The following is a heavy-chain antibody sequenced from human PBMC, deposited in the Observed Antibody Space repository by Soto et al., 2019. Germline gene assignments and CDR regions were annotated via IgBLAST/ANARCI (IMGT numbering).Heavy chain of an antibody. Sequence: SGPTLVDPTQTRTLTCTFSGFSLTTSGMCVTWIRQPPGKALEWLALIDWADDKYYNTSLKTRLTISKDTSKNQVVLTMTSVDPVDTATYYCARMRTWLQSFDYWGQGALVTVSS. J-gene: IGHJ4*02. CDR2: IDWADDK. V-gene: IGHV2-70*01. CDR1: GFSLTTSGMC. CDR3: ARMRTWLQSFDY. D-gene: IGHD4-4*01.